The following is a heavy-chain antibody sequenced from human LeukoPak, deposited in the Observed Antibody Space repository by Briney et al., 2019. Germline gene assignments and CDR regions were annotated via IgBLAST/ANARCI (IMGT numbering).Heavy chain of an antibody. J-gene: IGHJ3*02. CDR1: GCTFSSYA. Sequence: SSVKVSCKASGCTFSSYAISWVRQAPGQGLEWMGGIIPIFGTANYAQKFQGRVTITTDESTSTAYLELSSLRSEDTAVYYCARVQMAVDAFDIWGQGTMVTVSS. CDR3: ARVQMAVDAFDI. CDR2: IIPIFGTA. V-gene: IGHV1-69*05. D-gene: IGHD5-24*01.